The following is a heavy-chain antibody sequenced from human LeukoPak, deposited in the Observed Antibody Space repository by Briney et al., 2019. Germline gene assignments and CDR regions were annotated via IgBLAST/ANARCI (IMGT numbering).Heavy chain of an antibody. D-gene: IGHD2/OR15-2a*01. V-gene: IGHV4-34*01. Sequence: SETLSLTCAIYGGSFSSYYWSWIRQPPGKGLEWIGEINHSGSTNYNPSLKSRVTISVDTSKNQFSLKLSSVTAADTAVYYCARGYEEYFDAFDIWGQGTMVTVSS. J-gene: IGHJ3*02. CDR3: ARGYEEYFDAFDI. CDR1: GGSFSSYY. CDR2: INHSGST.